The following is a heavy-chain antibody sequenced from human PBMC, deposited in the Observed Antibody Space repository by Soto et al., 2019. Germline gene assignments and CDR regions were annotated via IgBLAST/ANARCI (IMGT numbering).Heavy chain of an antibody. D-gene: IGHD6-13*01. CDR1: GYTFTSYA. Sequence: GASVKVSCKASGYTFTSYAMNWVRQAPGQGLEWMGWINTNTGNPTYAQGFTGRFVFSLDTSVSTAYLQICSLKAEDTAGYYCARSPYSSSWSPGSGFYYYYYGIDVWGQGTKVTVSS. CDR3: ARSPYSSSWSPGSGFYYYYYGIDV. J-gene: IGHJ6*02. V-gene: IGHV7-4-1*01. CDR2: INTNTGNP.